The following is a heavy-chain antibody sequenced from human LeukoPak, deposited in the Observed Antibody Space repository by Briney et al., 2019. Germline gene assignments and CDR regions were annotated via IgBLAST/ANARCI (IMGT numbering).Heavy chain of an antibody. D-gene: IGHD3-3*01. CDR3: ARGGDFWSGYHHYFDY. CDR2: IYYSGST. Sequence: PSETLSLTCAVYGGSISSYYWSWIRQPPGKGLEWIGYIYYSGSTNYNPSLKSRVTISVDTSKNQFSLKLSSVTAADTAVYYCARGGDFWSGYHHYFDYWGQGTLVTVSS. V-gene: IGHV4-59*01. CDR1: GGSISSYY. J-gene: IGHJ4*02.